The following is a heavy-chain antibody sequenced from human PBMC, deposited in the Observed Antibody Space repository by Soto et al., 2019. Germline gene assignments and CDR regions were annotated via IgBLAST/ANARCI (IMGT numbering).Heavy chain of an antibody. Sequence: PSENLSLTCAVYGGSFSGYYWSWIRQPPGNGLEWIGEINHSGSTNYNPSLKSRVTISVDTSKNQFSLKLSSVTAADTAVYYCARVANWNYFISYFDYWGQGTLVTVSS. V-gene: IGHV4-34*01. CDR2: INHSGST. D-gene: IGHD1-7*01. J-gene: IGHJ4*02. CDR3: ARVANWNYFISYFDY. CDR1: GGSFSGYY.